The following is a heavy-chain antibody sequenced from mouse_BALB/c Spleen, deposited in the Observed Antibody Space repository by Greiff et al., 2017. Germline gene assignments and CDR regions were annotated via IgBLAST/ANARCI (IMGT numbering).Heavy chain of an antibody. V-gene: IGHV3-6*02. Sequence: DVKLQESGPGLVKPSQSLSLTCSVTGYSITSGYYWNWIRQFPGNKLEWMGYISYDGSNNYNPSLKNRISITRDTSKNQFFLKLNSVTTEDTATYYCASDYLFAYWGQGTLVTVSA. CDR1: GYSITSGYY. CDR2: ISYDGSN. CDR3: ASDYLFAY. J-gene: IGHJ3*01.